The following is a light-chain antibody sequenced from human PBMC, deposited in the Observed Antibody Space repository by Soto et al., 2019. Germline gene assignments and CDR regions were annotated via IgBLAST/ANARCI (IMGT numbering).Light chain of an antibody. V-gene: IGKV3-20*01. Sequence: EIVLTQSPGTLSLSPGERATLSCRASQSVSSSYLAWYQQKPGQAPRLLIYGASSRTTGIPDRFSGSGFGIDFTLTISRLEPEDFAVYYCQQYGSSPRTFGQGTKLEI. CDR3: QQYGSSPRT. CDR1: QSVSSSY. CDR2: GAS. J-gene: IGKJ1*01.